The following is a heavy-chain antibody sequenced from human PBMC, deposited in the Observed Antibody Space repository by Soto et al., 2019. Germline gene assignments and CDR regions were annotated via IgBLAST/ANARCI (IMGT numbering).Heavy chain of an antibody. J-gene: IGHJ4*02. CDR1: GGSISRGNW. Sequence: QVQLQESGPGMVLPSGTLSLICAVSGGSISRGNWWGWVRQSPGKGLEWIGEVSHRGTTHYNPSLKSRVTISIDKSNKQFSLNLKSVSAADTAVYYCGRVLTEVYVTGYLDYWGQGTPVIVYS. CDR2: VSHRGTT. CDR3: GRVLTEVYVTGYLDY. D-gene: IGHD6-6*01. V-gene: IGHV4-4*02.